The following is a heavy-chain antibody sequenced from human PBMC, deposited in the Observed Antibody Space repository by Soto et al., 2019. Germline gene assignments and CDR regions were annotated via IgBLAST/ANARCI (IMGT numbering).Heavy chain of an antibody. V-gene: IGHV1-2*04. CDR2: INPNSGGT. D-gene: IGHD1-7*01. Sequence: ASVKVSCKASGYTFTGYYMHWVRQAPGQGLEWMGWINPNSGGTNYAQKFQGWVTMTRDTSISTAYMELSRLRSDDTAVYYCARDGNWNYEPGYYFDYWGQRTLVPVSS. CDR3: ARDGNWNYEPGYYFDY. J-gene: IGHJ4*02. CDR1: GYTFTGYY.